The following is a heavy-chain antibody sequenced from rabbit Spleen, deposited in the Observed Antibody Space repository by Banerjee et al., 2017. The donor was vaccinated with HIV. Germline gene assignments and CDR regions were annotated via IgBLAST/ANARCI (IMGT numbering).Heavy chain of an antibody. Sequence: QQQLEESGGGLVKPGGTLTLTCKASGWDFSSDYYMCWVRQAPGKGLEWVACIYTKSGSTYYASWAKGRFTISKTSSTTVTLQMTSLTAADTATYFCARWPDASGYLDLWGQGTLVTVS. D-gene: IGHD1-1*01. V-gene: IGHV1S45*01. J-gene: IGHJ3*01. CDR1: GWDFSSDYY. CDR3: ARWPDASGYLDL. CDR2: IYTKSGST.